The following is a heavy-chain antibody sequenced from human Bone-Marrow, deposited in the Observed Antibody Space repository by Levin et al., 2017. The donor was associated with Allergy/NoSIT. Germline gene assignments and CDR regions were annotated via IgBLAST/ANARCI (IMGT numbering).Heavy chain of an antibody. CDR1: GFTFSNYA. CDR3: AKDRDFYGSGSLGN. CDR2: ISGSGDST. Sequence: SCAASGFTFSNYAMSWVRQAPGKGLEWVSGISGSGDSTYDGDSVKGRFTISRDNSKNTLYLQMNSLRAGDTAVYYCAKDRDFYGSGSLGNWGQGTLVTVSS. V-gene: IGHV3-23*01. D-gene: IGHD3-10*01. J-gene: IGHJ4*02.